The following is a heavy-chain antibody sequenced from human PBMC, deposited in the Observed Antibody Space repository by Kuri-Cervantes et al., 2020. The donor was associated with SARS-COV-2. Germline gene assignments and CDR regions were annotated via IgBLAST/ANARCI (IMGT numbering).Heavy chain of an antibody. J-gene: IGHJ4*02. CDR2: ISYDGSNK. V-gene: IGHV3-30*18. D-gene: IGHD2-21*01. CDR3: AKDRAGVHDF. CDR1: GFTFSSYG. Sequence: GESLKISCAASGFTFSSYGMHWVRQAPGKGLEWVAVISYDGSNKYYADSVKGRFTISRDNSQNTLHLQMESLRDEDTAIYYCAKDRAGVHDFWGQGTLVTVSS.